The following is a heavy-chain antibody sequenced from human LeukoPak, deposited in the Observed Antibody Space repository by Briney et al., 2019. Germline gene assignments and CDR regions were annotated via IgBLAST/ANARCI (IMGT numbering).Heavy chain of an antibody. V-gene: IGHV1-8*01. Sequence: ASVKVSRKASGYTFTSYDINRVRQATGPGLEWMGWMNPNSGNTGYAQTFQGRVTMTRNTSISTAYMELSSLRSEDTAVYYCARGPSISDSGLNNFDYWGQGTLVTVSS. CDR2: MNPNSGNT. D-gene: IGHD6-6*01. CDR1: GYTFTSYD. CDR3: ARGPSISDSGLNNFDY. J-gene: IGHJ4*02.